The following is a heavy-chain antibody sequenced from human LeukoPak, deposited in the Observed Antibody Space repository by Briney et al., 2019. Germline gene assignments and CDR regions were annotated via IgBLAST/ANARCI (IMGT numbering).Heavy chain of an antibody. V-gene: IGHV1-18*01. J-gene: IGHJ5*02. D-gene: IGHD2-2*01. CDR2: INAYNGNT. CDR3: AREGYCRSTSCFDP. Sequence: ASVKVSCKASGYTFTGYGISWVRQAPGQGLEWMGWINAYNGNTNYAEKLQGRVTMTTDTSTSTAYMELRSLRYDDTAVYYCAREGYCRSTSCFDPWGQGTLVTVFS. CDR1: GYTFTGYG.